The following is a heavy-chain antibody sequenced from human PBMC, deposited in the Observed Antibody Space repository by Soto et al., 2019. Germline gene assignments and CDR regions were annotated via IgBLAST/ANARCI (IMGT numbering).Heavy chain of an antibody. Sequence: SVKVSCKASGGTFSSYGIHWVRQAPGQGLEWMGGIIPMSGTPNYAQKFQGRVAISVDGATRAAYMELRSLKSEDTAMYYCARENFYGSGSYYRDAFDIWGQGTLVTVSS. J-gene: IGHJ3*02. D-gene: IGHD3-10*01. CDR3: ARENFYGSGSYYRDAFDI. CDR1: GGTFSSYG. CDR2: IIPMSGTP. V-gene: IGHV1-69*13.